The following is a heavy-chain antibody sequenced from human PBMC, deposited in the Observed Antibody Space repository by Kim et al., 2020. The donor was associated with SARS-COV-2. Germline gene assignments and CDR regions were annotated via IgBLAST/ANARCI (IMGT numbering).Heavy chain of an antibody. D-gene: IGHD6-25*01. CDR1: GFTFSSYG. CDR2: ISYDGSNK. V-gene: IGHV3-30*18. Sequence: GGSLRLSCAASGFTFSSYGMHWVRQAPGKGLEWVAVISYDGSNKYYADSVKGRFTISRDNSKNTLYLQMNSLRAEDTAVYYCAKDSSESVPAFDYWGQGTLVTVSS. J-gene: IGHJ4*02. CDR3: AKDSSESVPAFDY.